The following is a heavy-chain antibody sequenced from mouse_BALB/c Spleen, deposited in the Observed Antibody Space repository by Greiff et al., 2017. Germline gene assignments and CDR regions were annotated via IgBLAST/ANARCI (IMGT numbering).Heavy chain of an antibody. CDR3: AGGTTVVADYAMDY. J-gene: IGHJ4*01. D-gene: IGHD1-1*01. Sequence: EVQVVESGGGLVKPGGSLKLSCAASGFTFSSYAMSWVRQTPEKRLEWVATISSGGSYTYYPDSVKGRFTISRDNAKNTLYLQMSSLRSEDTAMYYCAGGTTVVADYAMDYWGQGTSVTVSS. CDR1: GFTFSSYA. V-gene: IGHV5-9-3*01. CDR2: ISSGGSYT.